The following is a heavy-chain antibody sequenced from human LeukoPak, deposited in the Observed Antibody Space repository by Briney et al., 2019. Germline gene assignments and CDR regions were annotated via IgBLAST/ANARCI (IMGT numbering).Heavy chain of an antibody. D-gene: IGHD3-22*01. J-gene: IGHJ6*02. V-gene: IGHV1-46*01. CDR3: ARDRAMIVFGMDV. Sequence: ASVKVSCKASGYTFTSYYMHWVRQAPGQGLEWMGIINPSGGSTSYAQKLQGRVTMTTDTSTSTAYMELRSLRSDDTAVYYCARDRAMIVFGMDVWGQGTTVTVSS. CDR2: INPSGGST. CDR1: GYTFTSYY.